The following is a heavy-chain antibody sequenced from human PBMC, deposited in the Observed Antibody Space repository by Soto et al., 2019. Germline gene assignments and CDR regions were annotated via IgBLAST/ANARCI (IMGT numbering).Heavy chain of an antibody. Sequence: PGGSLRLSCAASGFTFSSYAMSWVRQAPGKGLEWVSAIGGSGGSTYYADSVKGRFTISRDNSKNTLYLQMNSLRAEDTAVYYSAKGFLNIWYCSGGSCYAIDYWGQGTLVTVSS. J-gene: IGHJ4*02. V-gene: IGHV3-23*01. CDR2: IGGSGGST. CDR1: GFTFSSYA. D-gene: IGHD2-15*01. CDR3: AKGFLNIWYCSGGSCYAIDY.